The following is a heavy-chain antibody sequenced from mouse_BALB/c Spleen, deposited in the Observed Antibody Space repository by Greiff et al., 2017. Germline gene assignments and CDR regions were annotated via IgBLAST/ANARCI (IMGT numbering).Heavy chain of an antibody. J-gene: IGHJ4*01. V-gene: IGHV3-8*02. CDR1: GDSITSGY. D-gene: IGHD1-1*01. CDR3: ARHYGSSYYYAMDY. Sequence: VQLKQSGPSLVKPSQTLSLTCSVTGDSITSGYWNWIRKFPGNKLEYMGYISYSGSTYYNPSLKSRISITRDTSKNQYYLQLNSVTTEDTATYYCARHYGSSYYYAMDYWGQGTSVTVSS. CDR2: ISYSGST.